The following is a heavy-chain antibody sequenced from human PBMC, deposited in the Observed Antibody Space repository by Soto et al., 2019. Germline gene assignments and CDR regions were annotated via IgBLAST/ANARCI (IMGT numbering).Heavy chain of an antibody. J-gene: IGHJ3*02. CDR1: DGSISGYY. CDR2: IYYSGST. Sequence: SETLSLTCTVSDGSISGYYWSWIRQRPGKGLEWIGYIYYSGSTNYNPSLKNRVTTSLDTSKNQFSLKLSSVTAADTAFYYCARDKNGRSPFDIWGQGTMVTVSS. D-gene: IGHD2-15*01. V-gene: IGHV4-59*01. CDR3: ARDKNGRSPFDI.